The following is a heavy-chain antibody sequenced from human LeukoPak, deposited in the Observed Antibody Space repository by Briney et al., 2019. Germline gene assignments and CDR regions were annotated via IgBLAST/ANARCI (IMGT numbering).Heavy chain of an antibody. Sequence: HPGGSLRLSCAASGFTFSSYAMHWVRQAPGKGLEWVAVISDDGSNKYYADSVKGRFTISRDNSKNTLYLQMNSLRGEDTAVYYCARVDDLDAFDMWGQGTMVTVSS. CDR2: ISDDGSNK. CDR1: GFTFSSYA. V-gene: IGHV3-30*04. J-gene: IGHJ3*02. D-gene: IGHD2-2*03. CDR3: ARVDDLDAFDM.